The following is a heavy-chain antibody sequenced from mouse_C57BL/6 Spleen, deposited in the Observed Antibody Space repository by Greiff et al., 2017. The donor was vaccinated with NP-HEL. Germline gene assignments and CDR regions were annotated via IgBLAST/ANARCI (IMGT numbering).Heavy chain of an antibody. CDR1: GFSLTSYG. J-gene: IGHJ2*01. CDR2: IRRGGST. Sequence: QVQLKQSGPGLVQPSQSLSITCTVSGFSLTSYGVHWVRQTQGKGLEWLGVIRRGGSTDYNAAFMSRLSTTKDNSKSQVFFKTNSLQADDTAIYYCAKGVTTVVLDYWGQGTTLTVSS. CDR3: AKGVTTVVLDY. D-gene: IGHD1-1*01. V-gene: IGHV2-5*01.